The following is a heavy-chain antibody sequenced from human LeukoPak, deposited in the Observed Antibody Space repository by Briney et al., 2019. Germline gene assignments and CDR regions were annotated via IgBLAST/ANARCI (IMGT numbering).Heavy chain of an antibody. Sequence: GGSLRLSCAASGFTFSNYWMSWVRQAPGKGLEWVGNINQDGDEKYYVDSVKGRFTISRDNAKNSLYLQMNSLRAEDTAVYYCARDRGIHGWFDPWGQGTLVTVSS. CDR3: ARDRGIHGWFDP. D-gene: IGHD3-10*01. CDR1: GFTFSNYW. J-gene: IGHJ5*02. CDR2: INQDGDEK. V-gene: IGHV3-7*01.